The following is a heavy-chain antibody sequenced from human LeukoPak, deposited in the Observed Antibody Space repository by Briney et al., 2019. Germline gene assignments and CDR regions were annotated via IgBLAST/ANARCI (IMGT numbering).Heavy chain of an antibody. CDR3: ARQRFTMRAYAGNWFDP. D-gene: IGHD3-10*01. CDR1: GYSFTSYW. Sequence: GESLKICCKGSGYSFTSYWIGWVRQMPGKGLEWMGSIYPGDSDTRYSPSFQGRVTISADKSIRTAYLQWSSLKASDTAMYYCARQRFTMRAYAGNWFDPWGQGTLVTVSS. V-gene: IGHV5-51*01. CDR2: IYPGDSDT. J-gene: IGHJ5*02.